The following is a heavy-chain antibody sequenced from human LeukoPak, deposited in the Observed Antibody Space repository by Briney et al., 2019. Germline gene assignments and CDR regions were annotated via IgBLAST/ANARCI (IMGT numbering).Heavy chain of an antibody. Sequence: GGSLRLSCAASGSTFSSYGMHWVRQAPGKGLEWVAVIWYDGSNKHYADSVKGRFTISRDNSKNTLYLQMNSLRAEDTAVYYCARAWPNTWNDYWGQGTLVTVSS. CDR3: ARAWPNTWNDY. V-gene: IGHV3-33*01. CDR1: GSTFSSYG. CDR2: IWYDGSNK. D-gene: IGHD1-1*01. J-gene: IGHJ4*02.